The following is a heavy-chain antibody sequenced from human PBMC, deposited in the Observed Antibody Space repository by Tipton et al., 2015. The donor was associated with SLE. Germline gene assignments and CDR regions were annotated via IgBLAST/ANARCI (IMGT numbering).Heavy chain of an antibody. Sequence: TLSLTCTVSGGSISSSSYYWGWIRQPPGKGLEWIGRIYTSGSTNYNPSLKSRVTMSVDTSKNQFSLKLSSVTAADTAVYYCASAGSGWYYFDYWGQGTLVTVSS. D-gene: IGHD6-19*01. CDR2: IYTSGST. V-gene: IGHV4-39*07. CDR1: GGSISSSSYY. J-gene: IGHJ4*02. CDR3: ASAGSGWYYFDY.